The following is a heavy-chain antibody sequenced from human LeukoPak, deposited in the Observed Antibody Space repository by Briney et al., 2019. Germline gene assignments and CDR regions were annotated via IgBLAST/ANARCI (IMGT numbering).Heavy chain of an antibody. J-gene: IGHJ4*02. Sequence: GGSLRLSCSASGFTFSSYAMHWVRQAPGKGLEWVAVISYDGSNKYYADSVKGRFTISRDNSKNTLYLQMNSLRAEDTAVYYCARNSGWYGGGNYFDYWGQGTLVTVSS. CDR3: ARNSGWYGGGNYFDY. CDR1: GFTFSSYA. CDR2: ISYDGSNK. D-gene: IGHD6-19*01. V-gene: IGHV3-30-3*01.